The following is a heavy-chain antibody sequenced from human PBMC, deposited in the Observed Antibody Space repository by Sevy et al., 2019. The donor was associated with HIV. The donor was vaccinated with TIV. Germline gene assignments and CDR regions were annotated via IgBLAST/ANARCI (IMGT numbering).Heavy chain of an antibody. CDR1: GITFSSHA. Sequence: GESLKISCAASGITFSSHAMHWVRQAPGKGLEWVTIISYDGSNKYYADSVKGRFTISRDNSKNTLYLQMNSLRAEDMAVYYCARADYGDYSGEFDYWGQGTLVTVSS. J-gene: IGHJ4*02. D-gene: IGHD4-17*01. V-gene: IGHV3-30-3*01. CDR2: ISYDGSNK. CDR3: ARADYGDYSGEFDY.